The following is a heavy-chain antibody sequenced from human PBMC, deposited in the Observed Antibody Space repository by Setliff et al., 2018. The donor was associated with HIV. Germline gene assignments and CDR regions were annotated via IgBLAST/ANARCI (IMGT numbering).Heavy chain of an antibody. D-gene: IGHD3-3*01. CDR2: IYTSGST. Sequence: SETLSLTCTVSGGSISSGSYYWSWIRQPAGKGLELIGRIYTSGSTNYNPSLKSRVTISVDTSKNQFSLKLSSVTAADTALYYCARSPTNTYYNFWGGYFYFDYWGQGTLVTVSS. CDR3: ARSPTNTYYNFWGGYFYFDY. V-gene: IGHV4-61*02. J-gene: IGHJ4*02. CDR1: GGSISSGSYY.